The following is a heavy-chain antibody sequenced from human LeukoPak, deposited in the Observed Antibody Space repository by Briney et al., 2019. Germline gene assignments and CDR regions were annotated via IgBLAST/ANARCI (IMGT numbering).Heavy chain of an antibody. D-gene: IGHD2-15*01. V-gene: IGHV4-4*02. CDR3: ARVHPGYCSGGSCYTTQLDY. J-gene: IGHJ4*02. Sequence: SETLSLTCAVSGGSISSSNWWSWVRQPPGKGLEWIGEIYHSGSTSYNPSLKSRVTISVDKSKNQFSLKLSSVTAADTAVYYCARVHPGYCSGGSCYTTQLDYWGQGTLVTVSS. CDR2: IYHSGST. CDR1: GGSISSSNW.